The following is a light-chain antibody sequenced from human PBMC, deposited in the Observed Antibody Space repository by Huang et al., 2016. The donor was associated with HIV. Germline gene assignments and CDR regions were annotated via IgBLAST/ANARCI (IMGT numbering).Light chain of an antibody. CDR2: GAS. Sequence: DIVLTQSPGTLSLSPGERATLSCRASQSVSSSSLAGYQQKPGQAPRLLIYGASSRATGIPDRFSGSGSGTDFTLTISRLEPEDFAVYYCQQYGSSPRTFGQGTKVEIK. CDR1: QSVSSSS. CDR3: QQYGSSPRT. J-gene: IGKJ1*01. V-gene: IGKV3-20*01.